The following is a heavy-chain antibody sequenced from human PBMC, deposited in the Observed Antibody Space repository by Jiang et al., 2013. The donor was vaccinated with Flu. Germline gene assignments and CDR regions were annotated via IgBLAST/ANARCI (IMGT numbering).Heavy chain of an antibody. CDR1: GGSIISEKSY. CDR3: ASQHWDHGVGSYYMSH. CDR2: IYYSGTT. Sequence: ETLSLRCSVSGGSIISEKSYWGWIRQPPGKGLEWIGSIYYSGTTYYNSSLKSRVTVSVDTSKKQFSLRLTSVTAADTAVYYCASQHWDHGVGSYYMSHWGQGVLVTVSS. D-gene: IGHD3-10*01. J-gene: IGHJ4*02. V-gene: IGHV4-39*07.